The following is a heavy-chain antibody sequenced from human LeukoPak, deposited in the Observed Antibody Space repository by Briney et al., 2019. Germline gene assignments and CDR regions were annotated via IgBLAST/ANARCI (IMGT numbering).Heavy chain of an antibody. CDR3: ARELLGYCSSTSCYIGAFDI. CDR1: GFTFSSYW. D-gene: IGHD2-2*02. V-gene: IGHV3-7*01. J-gene: IGHJ3*02. CDR2: INQGGSEK. Sequence: GGSLRLSCAVSGFTFSSYWMSWVRQAPGKGLEWVDNINQGGSEKYYVDSVRGRFTISRDNAKNSLYLQMNSLRAEDTAVYYCARELLGYCSSTSCYIGAFDIWGQGTMVTVSS.